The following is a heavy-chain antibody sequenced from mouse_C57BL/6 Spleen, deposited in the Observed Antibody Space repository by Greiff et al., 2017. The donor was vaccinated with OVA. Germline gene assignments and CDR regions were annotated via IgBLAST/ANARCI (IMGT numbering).Heavy chain of an antibody. Sequence: QVQLKESGPGLVQPSQCLSITCTVSGFSLTSYGVHWVRQSPGKGLEWLGEIWSGGSTDYNAAFLSRLSISTNKSKSQVCFTMYRLQADDTAIYYCARNYWDGYYDVWGTGTTVTVSS. CDR1: GFSLTSYG. V-gene: IGHV2-2*01. CDR3: ARNYWDGYYDV. D-gene: IGHD4-1*01. CDR2: IWSGGST. J-gene: IGHJ1*03.